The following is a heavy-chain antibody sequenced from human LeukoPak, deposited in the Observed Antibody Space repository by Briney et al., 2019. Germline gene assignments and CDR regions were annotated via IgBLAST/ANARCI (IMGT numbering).Heavy chain of an antibody. D-gene: IGHD6-19*01. J-gene: IGHJ3*02. CDR3: ARYSSGWYDAFDI. Sequence: GGSLRLSCAASGFTFSSYSMNWVGQAPGKGLEWVSSISSSSSYIYYADSVKGRFTNSRDNAKNSLYLQMNSLRAEDTAVYYCARYSSGWYDAFDIWGQGTMVTVSS. CDR1: GFTFSSYS. V-gene: IGHV3-21*01. CDR2: ISSSSSYI.